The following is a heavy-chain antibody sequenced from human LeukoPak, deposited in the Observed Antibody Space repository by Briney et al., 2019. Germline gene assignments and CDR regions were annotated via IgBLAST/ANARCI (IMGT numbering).Heavy chain of an antibody. V-gene: IGHV1-18*01. CDR2: ISANNGET. CDR1: GYTFTNYG. D-gene: IGHD6-13*01. CDR3: ARAPPRVTAAGYDY. Sequence: ASVKVSRETSGYTFTNYGITWVRQAPGQGLEWVVWISANNGETNYAQKVQGRVTVTTDTSTSTAYMELRSLRSDDTAVYYCARAPPRVTAAGYDYWGQGTLVTVSS. J-gene: IGHJ4*02.